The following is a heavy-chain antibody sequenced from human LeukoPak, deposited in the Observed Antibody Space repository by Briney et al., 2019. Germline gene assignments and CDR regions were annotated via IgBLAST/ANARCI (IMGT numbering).Heavy chain of an antibody. J-gene: IGHJ3*02. CDR3: ARDSARGYSYGYNAFDI. V-gene: IGHV1-18*01. D-gene: IGHD5-18*01. CDR2: ITSSNGNT. Sequence: GSVKVPCKASGYNFRNYGIGWVRQAPRQGLEWMGWITSSNGNTNYAQKVQGRVTMTTDTSTSTAYMELTSLRSDDTAVYFCARDSARGYSYGYNAFDIWGQGTMVTVPS. CDR1: GYNFRNYG.